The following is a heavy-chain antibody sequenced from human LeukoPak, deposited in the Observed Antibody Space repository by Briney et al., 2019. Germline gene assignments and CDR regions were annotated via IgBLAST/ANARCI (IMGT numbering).Heavy chain of an antibody. CDR1: GGSISSHC. Sequence: SETLSLTCTVSGGSISSHCWSWVRQPPGKGLEWIGYIYYSGNTNYNPSLKSRDTISVDTSKNQFSLNLTSVTAADTAVYYCARGSGWYYYWGQGTLVTVSS. CDR2: IYYSGNT. J-gene: IGHJ4*02. D-gene: IGHD6-19*01. V-gene: IGHV4-59*11. CDR3: ARGSGWYYY.